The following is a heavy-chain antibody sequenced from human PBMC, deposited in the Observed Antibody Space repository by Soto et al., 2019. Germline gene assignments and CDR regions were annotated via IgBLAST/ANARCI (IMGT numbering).Heavy chain of an antibody. CDR1: GYTFTSND. D-gene: IGHD3-16*01. J-gene: IGHJ4*02. CDR2: MNPNTGGS. Sequence: QVQLVQSGAEVKKPGASVKVSCKASGYTFTSNDINWVRQASGQGLEWMGWMNPNTGGSGYAQDFQGRITMTRDTATRTPYMELTTLRSNETAVYYLARGGPEAGYDLWARGTLVT. V-gene: IGHV1-8*01. CDR3: ARGGPEAGYDL.